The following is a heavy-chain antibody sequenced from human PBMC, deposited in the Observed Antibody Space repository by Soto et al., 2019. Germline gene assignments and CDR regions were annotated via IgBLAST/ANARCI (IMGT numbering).Heavy chain of an antibody. J-gene: IGHJ3*01. D-gene: IGHD2-21*02. V-gene: IGHV3-53*01. Sequence: VQLVESGGGLMQPGGSLRLSCAASGFSVNSNFMNWVRKAPGKGLEWVSFTPRTGATPYADSGKGRLIVSRDDANNAVYLRLNSLTVDDTAVYYCRAWLLAESFDVWGPGTVVSVSA. CDR2: TPRTGAT. CDR1: GFSVNSNF. CDR3: RAWLLAESFDV.